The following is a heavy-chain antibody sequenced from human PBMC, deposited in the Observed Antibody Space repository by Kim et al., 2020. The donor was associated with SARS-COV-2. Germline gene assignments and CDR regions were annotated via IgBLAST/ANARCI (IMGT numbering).Heavy chain of an antibody. CDR2: IYSGGST. CDR1: GFTVSSNY. CDR3: ARPQNSSSWYMDV. J-gene: IGHJ6*03. D-gene: IGHD6-13*01. Sequence: GGSLRLSCAASGFTVSSNYMSWVRQAPGKGLEWVSLIYSGGSTYYADSVQGRFTISRHTSKNTLYLQMNSLRAEDTAVYYCARPQNSSSWYMDVWGQGTTVTVSS. V-gene: IGHV3-53*04.